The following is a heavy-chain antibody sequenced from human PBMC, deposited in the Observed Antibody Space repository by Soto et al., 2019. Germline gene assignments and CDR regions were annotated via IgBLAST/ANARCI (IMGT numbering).Heavy chain of an antibody. V-gene: IGHV4-31*03. CDR3: ARGDYGDYAGFY. CDR1: GGSIGSGGYY. J-gene: IGHJ4*02. CDR2: IHYSGST. D-gene: IGHD4-17*01. Sequence: QVQLQESGPGLVKTSQTLSLTCTVSGGSIGSGGYYWSWIRQHPGKGLEWIGYIHYSGSTYYNPSHRGRGTISVDTSKNHVSLKLSSVTAADTAVYYCARGDYGDYAGFYWGQGTLVTVPS.